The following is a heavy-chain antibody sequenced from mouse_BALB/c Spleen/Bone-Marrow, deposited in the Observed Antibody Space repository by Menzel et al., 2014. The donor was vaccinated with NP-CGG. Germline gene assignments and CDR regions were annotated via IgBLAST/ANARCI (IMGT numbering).Heavy chain of an antibody. J-gene: IGHJ1*01. V-gene: IGHV1-18*01. Sequence: EVQLQQSGPELVKPGASVKIPCKASGYTFTDYNMDWVKQSHGKSLEWIGDINPNNGGTIYNQKFKGKATLTVDKSSSTAYMELRSLTSEDTAVYYCARGHYYSSRNWYFDVWGAGTTVTVSS. CDR2: INPNNGGT. CDR3: ARGHYYSSRNWYFDV. D-gene: IGHD1-1*01. CDR1: GYTFTDYN.